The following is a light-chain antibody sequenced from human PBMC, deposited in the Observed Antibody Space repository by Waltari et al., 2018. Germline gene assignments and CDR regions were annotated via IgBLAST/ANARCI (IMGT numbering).Light chain of an antibody. CDR2: SYN. Sequence: QSVLTQPPSASGTPGQRVTISCSGSNSNIGSNHVYWYQQLPGTAPKLLIYSYNQRPSGVPDRLPGAKSGTSASLAISGLRSEDEGDYYCAAWDDSLSGRVFGGGTKLTVL. CDR3: AAWDDSLSGRV. J-gene: IGLJ3*02. CDR1: NSNIGSNH. V-gene: IGLV1-47*02.